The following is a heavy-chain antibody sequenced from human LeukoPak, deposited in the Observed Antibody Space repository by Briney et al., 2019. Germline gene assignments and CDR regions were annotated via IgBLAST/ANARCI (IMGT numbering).Heavy chain of an antibody. CDR2: ISSSSSYI. CDR1: GFTFSSYS. CDR3: ARDPSRWYFDY. Sequence: GGSLRLSCAASGFTFSSYSMNWVRQAPGKGLEWVSSISSSSSYIYYADSVKGRFTISRDNAKNSLYLQMNSLRAEDTAVYYCARDPSRWYFDYWAREPWSPSPQ. V-gene: IGHV3-21*01. J-gene: IGHJ4*02. D-gene: IGHD6-13*01.